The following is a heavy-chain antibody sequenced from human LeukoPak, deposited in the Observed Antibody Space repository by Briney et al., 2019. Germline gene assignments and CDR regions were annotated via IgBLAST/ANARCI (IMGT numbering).Heavy chain of an antibody. CDR1: GGTFSSYA. D-gene: IGHD2-2*01. J-gene: IGHJ4*02. Sequence: ASVKVSCKASGGTFSSYAISWVRQAPGQGLEWMGWISSSTGNAKYAQKLQGRVTMTTDTSTSTAYLELRNLRSDDTAVYYCARLPLGYCSSTSCLDWGQGTLVTVSS. V-gene: IGHV1-18*01. CDR3: ARLPLGYCSSTSCLD. CDR2: ISSSTGNA.